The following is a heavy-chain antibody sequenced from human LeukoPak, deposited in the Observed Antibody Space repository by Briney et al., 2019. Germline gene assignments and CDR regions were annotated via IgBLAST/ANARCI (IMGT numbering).Heavy chain of an antibody. CDR1: GFTFGDSP. Sequence: TGGSLRLSCTASGFTFGDSPMTWVRQAPGKGLEWVGYIRTNTYGGTTEHAASVKGRFTISRDDSNSIAYLQKNSLKTEDTAVYYCTRAGRISGDYFDYWGQGTLVTVSS. J-gene: IGHJ4*02. D-gene: IGHD6-25*01. CDR3: TRAGRISGDYFDY. CDR2: IRTNTYGGTT. V-gene: IGHV3-49*04.